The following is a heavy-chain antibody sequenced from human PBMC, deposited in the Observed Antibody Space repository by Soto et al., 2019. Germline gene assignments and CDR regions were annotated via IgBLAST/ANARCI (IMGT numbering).Heavy chain of an antibody. Sequence: QVQLVQSGAEVKKPGASVKVSCKASGYTFPSYVTGWVRQAPGQGLEWMGWISAYNGNTNYAQKLQGRVTMTTDTSTSTAYMELRSLRSDDTAVYYCARAPMLLLPSWHFDYWGQGTLVTVSS. J-gene: IGHJ4*02. V-gene: IGHV1-18*01. CDR1: GYTFPSYV. D-gene: IGHD3-22*01. CDR2: ISAYNGNT. CDR3: ARAPMLLLPSWHFDY.